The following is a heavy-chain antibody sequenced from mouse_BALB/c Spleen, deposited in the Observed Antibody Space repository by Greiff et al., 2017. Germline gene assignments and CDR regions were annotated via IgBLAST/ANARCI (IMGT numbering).Heavy chain of an antibody. V-gene: IGHV5-6*01. Sequence: EVKVVESGGDLVKPGGSLKLSCAASGFTFSSYGMSWVRQTPDKRLEWVATISSGGSYTYYPDSVKGRFTISRDNAKNTLYLQMSSLKSEDTAMYYCARHEDCSSYDWDFDVWGEGTTVTVSS. D-gene: IGHD1-1*01. CDR1: GFTFSSYG. J-gene: IGHJ1*01. CDR2: ISSGGSYT. CDR3: ARHEDCSSYDWDFDV.